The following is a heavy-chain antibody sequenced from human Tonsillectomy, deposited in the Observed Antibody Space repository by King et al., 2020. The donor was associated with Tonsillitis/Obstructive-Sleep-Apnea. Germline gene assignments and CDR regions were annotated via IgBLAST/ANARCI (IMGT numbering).Heavy chain of an antibody. V-gene: IGHV2-70*11. CDR2: IDWDDDK. Sequence: TLKESGPALVKPTQTLTLTCTFSGFSLSTTGMCVSWVRQPPGKALEWLARIDWDDDKYYSTSLKTRLTISKDTAKNQVVLTMTNMDPVDTATFYCARSTTVTTNSYYYMDVWGKGTTVPVSS. CDR1: GFSLSTTGMC. D-gene: IGHD4-11*01. J-gene: IGHJ6*03. CDR3: ARSTTVTTNSYYYMDV.